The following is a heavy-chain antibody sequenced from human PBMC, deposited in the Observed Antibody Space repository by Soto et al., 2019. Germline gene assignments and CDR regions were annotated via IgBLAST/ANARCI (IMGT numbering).Heavy chain of an antibody. Sequence: EVQLVESGGDLVQPGGSLRLSCAASGFNVSSIDMSWVRQAPGKGLEWVSLIYRGVTTDYADSVKGRFTISRDISKITLYLHMNSLRAEDTAMYFWARDWLYYDTTYCQAFDIWGQGTMVTVSS. J-gene: IGHJ3*02. D-gene: IGHD3-22*01. CDR3: ARDWLYYDTTYCQAFDI. CDR1: GFNVSSID. CDR2: IYRGVTT. V-gene: IGHV3-66*01.